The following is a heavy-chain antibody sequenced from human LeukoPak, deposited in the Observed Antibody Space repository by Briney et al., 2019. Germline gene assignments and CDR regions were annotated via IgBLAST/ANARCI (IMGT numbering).Heavy chain of an antibody. Sequence: GGSLRLSCAASGFTFSSYGMHWVRQAPGKGLEWVAFIRYDGSNKYYADSVKGRFTISRNNSKNTLYLQMNSLRAEDTAVYYCARDQGIDYQDSYYYGMDVWGQGTTVTVSS. J-gene: IGHJ6*02. CDR2: IRYDGSNK. D-gene: IGHD4-11*01. CDR3: ARDQGIDYQDSYYYGMDV. V-gene: IGHV3-30*02. CDR1: GFTFSSYG.